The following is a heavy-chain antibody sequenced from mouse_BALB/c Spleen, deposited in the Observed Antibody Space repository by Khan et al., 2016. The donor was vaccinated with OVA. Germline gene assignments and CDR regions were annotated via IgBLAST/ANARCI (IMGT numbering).Heavy chain of an antibody. CDR3: SRHNYGPFAY. CDR2: INSGGDYI. Sequence: EVELVESGGDLVKPGGSLKLSCSASGFTFSTFALSWVRQTPEKRLEWVATINSGGDYIYYPDSVKGRFTISRDNAKNTLYLQMSMLRSEDTAIYYCSRHNYGPFAYWGQGTLVTVSA. D-gene: IGHD1-1*01. V-gene: IGHV5-9-3*01. CDR1: GFTFSTFA. J-gene: IGHJ3*01.